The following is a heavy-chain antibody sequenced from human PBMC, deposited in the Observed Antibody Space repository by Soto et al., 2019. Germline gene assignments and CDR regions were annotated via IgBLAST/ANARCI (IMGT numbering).Heavy chain of an antibody. Sequence: GGSLRLSCAASGFTFSTYAMHWVRQAPGKGLEWVAVISYDGSNKYYADSVKGRFTISRDNSKNTLYLQMNSLRAEDTAVYYCARYKMGFIVGATTDAFDIWGQGTMVTVSS. CDR1: GFTFSTYA. V-gene: IGHV3-30-3*01. D-gene: IGHD1-26*01. J-gene: IGHJ3*02. CDR3: ARYKMGFIVGATTDAFDI. CDR2: ISYDGSNK.